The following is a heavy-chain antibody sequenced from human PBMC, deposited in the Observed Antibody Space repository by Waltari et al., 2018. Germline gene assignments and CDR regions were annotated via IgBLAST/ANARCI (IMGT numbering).Heavy chain of an antibody. CDR1: GGSITTRSYH. J-gene: IGHJ3*02. D-gene: IGHD4-17*01. CDR3: ARQPPTTVPTPRSPFDT. Sequence: QPQLQESGPGLEKPSETLSLTCTVSGGSITTRSYHWAWIRQTPGKGLEWIGSIHISGSTYYNPSLRSRVTMSVDTSNKQFSLKLTSVTAADTAVYYCARQPPTTVPTPRSPFDTWGQGTMVSVSS. V-gene: IGHV4-39*07. CDR2: IHISGST.